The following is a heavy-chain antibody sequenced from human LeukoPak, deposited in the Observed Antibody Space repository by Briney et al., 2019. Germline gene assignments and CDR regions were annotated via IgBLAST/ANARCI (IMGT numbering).Heavy chain of an antibody. CDR1: GGSISSGGYY. CDR2: IYYSGST. J-gene: IGHJ5*02. D-gene: IGHD6-6*01. Sequence: SETLSLTCTVSGGSISSGGYYWSWIRQHPGKGLEWIGYIYYSGSTYYNPSLKSRVTISVDTSKNQFSLKLSSVTAADTAVYYCARKYPDHWFDPWGQGTLVTVSS. V-gene: IGHV4-31*03. CDR3: ARKYPDHWFDP.